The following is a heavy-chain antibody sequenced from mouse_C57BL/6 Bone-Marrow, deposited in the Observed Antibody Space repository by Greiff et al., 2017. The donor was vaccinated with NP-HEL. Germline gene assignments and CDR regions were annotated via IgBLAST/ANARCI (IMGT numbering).Heavy chain of an antibody. Sequence: QVQLKQSGPELVKPGASVKISCKASGYAFSSSWMNWVKQRPGKGLEWIGRIYPGDGDTNYNGKFKGTATLTADKSSSTAYMQLSSLTSEDSAVYFCARGEITTVVATDWYFDVWGTGTTVTVSS. D-gene: IGHD1-1*01. CDR1: GYAFSSSW. CDR2: IYPGDGDT. V-gene: IGHV1-82*01. CDR3: ARGEITTVVATDWYFDV. J-gene: IGHJ1*03.